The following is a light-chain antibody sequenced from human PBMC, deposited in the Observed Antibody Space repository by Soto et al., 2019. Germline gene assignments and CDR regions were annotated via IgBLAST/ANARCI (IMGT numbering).Light chain of an antibody. CDR1: QGISGY. CDR3: QQLNSYPLT. CDR2: IAS. V-gene: IGKV1-9*01. Sequence: ILFTHSPSSLSASVLYRVTNTCRASQGISGYLAWYQQQPGKAPKLVIDIASTLQSGVPSRFSGSGSGTDFTLTISSLQPEDVATYYCQQLNSYPLTFGGGTKVDIK. J-gene: IGKJ4*01.